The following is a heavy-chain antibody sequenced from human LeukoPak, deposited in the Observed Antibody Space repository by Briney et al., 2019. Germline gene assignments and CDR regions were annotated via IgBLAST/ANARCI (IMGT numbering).Heavy chain of an antibody. D-gene: IGHD4-17*01. J-gene: IGHJ4*02. V-gene: IGHV3-64D*09. Sequence: GGSLRLSCSASGFTFSSYAMHWVRQAPGKGLEYVSAISSNVGSTYYADSVKGRFTISRDNSKNTLYLQMSSLRAEDTAVYYCVKVKAPTVTTQPDYWGQGTLVTVSS. CDR3: VKVKAPTVTTQPDY. CDR2: ISSNVGST. CDR1: GFTFSSYA.